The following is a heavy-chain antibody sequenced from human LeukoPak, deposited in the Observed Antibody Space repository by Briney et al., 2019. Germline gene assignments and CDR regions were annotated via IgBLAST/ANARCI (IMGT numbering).Heavy chain of an antibody. V-gene: IGHV5-51*01. Sequence: GESLKISCTGSGYTFANSWIGWVRQKPGKGLEWRGNIYPADSDTRYSPSFQGQVTISADKSITTAYLQWSTLKASDTALYYCARPLDSSTSTCAFDLWGQGTMVTVSS. CDR1: GYTFANSW. J-gene: IGHJ3*01. CDR2: IYPADSDT. D-gene: IGHD6-13*01. CDR3: ARPLDSSTSTCAFDL.